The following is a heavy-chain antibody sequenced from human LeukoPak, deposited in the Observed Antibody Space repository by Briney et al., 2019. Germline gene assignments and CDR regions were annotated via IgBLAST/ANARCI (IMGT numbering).Heavy chain of an antibody. D-gene: IGHD1-26*01. J-gene: IGHJ4*02. Sequence: ASVKVSCKASGYTFTSYYMHWVRQAPGQGLEWMGIINPSGGSASYAQKFQGRVTMTRDTSTSTVYMELSSLRSEDTAVYYCARGRYGGSHGGDFDYWGQGTLVTVSS. CDR1: GYTFTSYY. CDR2: INPSGGSA. V-gene: IGHV1-46*01. CDR3: ARGRYGGSHGGDFDY.